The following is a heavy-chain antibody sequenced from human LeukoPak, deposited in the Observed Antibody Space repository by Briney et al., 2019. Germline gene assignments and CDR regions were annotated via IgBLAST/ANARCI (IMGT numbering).Heavy chain of an antibody. CDR3: AGDYGDYYFDY. Sequence: PSETLSLTCTVSGGSINSTSNYWGWIRQPPGKGLEWIGSIYYSGSTSYNPSLKSRVTISVDTSKNQFSLKLSSVTAADTAAYFCAGDYGDYYFDYWGQGTLVTVSS. CDR1: GGSINSTSNY. CDR2: IYYSGST. J-gene: IGHJ4*02. V-gene: IGHV4-39*07. D-gene: IGHD4-17*01.